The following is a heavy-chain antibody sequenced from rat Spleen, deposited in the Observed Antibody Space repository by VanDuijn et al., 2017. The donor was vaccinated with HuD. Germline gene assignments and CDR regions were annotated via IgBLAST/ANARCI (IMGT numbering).Heavy chain of an antibody. CDR1: GFTFSNYY. Sequence: EVQLVESGGGLVQPGRSLKLSCAASGFTFSNYYMAWVRQAPTKGLEWVAYISTGGGSTYYRDSVKGRFTISRDNAKSTLYLQMDSLRSEDTATYYCTTTYTTDLYWYFDFWGPGTMVTVSS. J-gene: IGHJ1*01. CDR2: ISTGGGST. D-gene: IGHD1-6*01. V-gene: IGHV5-27*01. CDR3: TTTYTTDLYWYFDF.